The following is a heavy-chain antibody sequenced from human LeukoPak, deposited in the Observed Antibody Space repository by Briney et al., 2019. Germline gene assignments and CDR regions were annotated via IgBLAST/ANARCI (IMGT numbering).Heavy chain of an antibody. V-gene: IGHV4-59*08. CDR1: GYSINNYY. CDR3: ARQKWDRLTYYYYGMDV. CDR2: VYYSGTP. Sequence: SETVSLTCTVSGYSINNYYWSWIRQPPGKGLEWIGYVYYSGTPDYNPSLKSRATISLDTSRNQFSLQLRSVTAADTAEYYCARQKWDRLTYYYYGMDVWGQGTTVTVSS. D-gene: IGHD1-26*01. J-gene: IGHJ6*02.